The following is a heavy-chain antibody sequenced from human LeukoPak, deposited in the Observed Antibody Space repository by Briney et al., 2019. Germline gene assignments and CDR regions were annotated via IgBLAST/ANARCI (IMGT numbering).Heavy chain of an antibody. CDR1: DFTFSSYA. D-gene: IGHD3-22*01. J-gene: IGHJ4*02. Sequence: GGSLRLPCAASDFTFSSYAMQWVRQAPGKGLERVAVISYDGSNKYYADSVKGRFTISRDNSTNTLYLQMNSLRAEDTAVYYCARDFSEYYDSSGYLDYWGQGTLVTVSS. V-gene: IGHV3-30*04. CDR2: ISYDGSNK. CDR3: ARDFSEYYDSSGYLDY.